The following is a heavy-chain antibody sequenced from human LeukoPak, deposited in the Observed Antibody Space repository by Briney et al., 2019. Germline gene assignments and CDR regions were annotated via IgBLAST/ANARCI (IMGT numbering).Heavy chain of an antibody. Sequence: GGSLRLSCAASGFTFSNYAMNWVRQAPGKGLEWVSAISGSGGTTYYGDSVKGRFTISRDNSKNTLYLQLKRLRAEDAAVYYCAKDRNSWPTYFDYWGQGILVTVSS. CDR1: GFTFSNYA. J-gene: IGHJ4*02. CDR2: ISGSGGTT. CDR3: AKDRNSWPTYFDY. D-gene: IGHD6-13*01. V-gene: IGHV3-23*01.